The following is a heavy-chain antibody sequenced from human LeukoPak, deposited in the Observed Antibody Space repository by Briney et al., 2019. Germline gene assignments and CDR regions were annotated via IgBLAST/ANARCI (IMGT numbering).Heavy chain of an antibody. V-gene: IGHV4-59*01. J-gene: IGHJ5*02. CDR3: AREVVSSSWWGGSEWFDH. CDR1: GGSISSYY. CDR2: IYYSGST. Sequence: SETLSLTCTVSGGSISSYYWSWIRQPPGEGLGWIGYIYYSGSTNYNPSLKSRVTISVDTSKNQFSLKLSSVTAADTAVYYCAREVVSSSWWGGSEWFDHWGQGTLVTVSS. D-gene: IGHD6-13*01.